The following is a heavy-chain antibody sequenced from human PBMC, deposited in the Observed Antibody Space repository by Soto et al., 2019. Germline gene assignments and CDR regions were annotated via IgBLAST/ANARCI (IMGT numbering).Heavy chain of an antibody. V-gene: IGHV3-33*01. CDR1: GFTFSSYG. D-gene: IGHD3-3*01. CDR3: ARAEYYDFWSGYPLSYYYYYMDV. CDR2: IWYDGSNK. Sequence: GGSLRLSCAASGFTFSSYGMHWVRQAPGKGLEWVAVIWYDGSNKYYADSVKGRLTISRDNSKNTLYLQMNSLRAEDTAGYYCARAEYYDFWSGYPLSYYYYYMDVWGKGTTVTVSS. J-gene: IGHJ6*03.